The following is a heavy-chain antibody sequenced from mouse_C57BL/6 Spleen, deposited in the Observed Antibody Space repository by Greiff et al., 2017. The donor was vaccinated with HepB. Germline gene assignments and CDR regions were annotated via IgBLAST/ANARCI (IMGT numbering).Heavy chain of an antibody. J-gene: IGHJ1*03. D-gene: IGHD1-1*01. CDR2: FHPYNDDT. V-gene: IGHV1-47*01. CDR3: AISLYYYGSSYWYFDV. Sequence: QVQLQQSGAELVKPGASVKMSCKASGYTFTTYPIEWMKQNHGKSLEWIGNFHPYNDDTKYNEKFKGKATLTVEKSSSTVYLELSRLTSDDSAVYYCAISLYYYGSSYWYFDVWGTGTTVTVSS. CDR1: GYTFTTYP.